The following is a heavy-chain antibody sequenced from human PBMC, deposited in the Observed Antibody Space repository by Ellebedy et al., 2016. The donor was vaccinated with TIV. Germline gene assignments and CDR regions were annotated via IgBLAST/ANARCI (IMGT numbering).Heavy chain of an antibody. CDR3: AREAVEVATIEDHYYYMDV. CDR2: IYYSGST. D-gene: IGHD5-24*01. Sequence: SETLPLTCTVSGGSISSYYWSWIRQPPGKGLEWIGYIYYSGSTNYNPSLKSRVTISVDTSKNQFSLMLSSVTAADTAVYYCAREAVEVATIEDHYYYMDVWGKGTTVTVSS. J-gene: IGHJ6*03. CDR1: GGSISSYY. V-gene: IGHV4-59*01.